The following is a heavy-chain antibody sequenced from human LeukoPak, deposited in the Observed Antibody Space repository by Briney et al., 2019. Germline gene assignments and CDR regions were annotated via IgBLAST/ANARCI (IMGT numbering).Heavy chain of an antibody. CDR1: GGSISSYY. CDR2: IYYSGST. Sequence: PSETLSLTCTVSGGSISSYYWSWIRQPPGKGLDWIGYIYYSGSTNYNPSLKSRVTISVDTSKNQFSLKLSSVTAADTAVYYCAREQQLTYFDYWGQGTLVTVSS. J-gene: IGHJ4*02. V-gene: IGHV4-59*01. CDR3: AREQQLTYFDY. D-gene: IGHD6-13*01.